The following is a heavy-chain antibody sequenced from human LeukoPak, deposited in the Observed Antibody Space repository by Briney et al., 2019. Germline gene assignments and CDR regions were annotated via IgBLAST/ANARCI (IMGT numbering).Heavy chain of an antibody. CDR2: IYHSGST. CDR3: ASTGYGGSGSYWYYYYYMDV. CDR1: GYSISSGYY. Sequence: SETLSLTCTVSGYSISSGYYWGWIRQPPGKGLEWIGSIYHSGSTYYNPSLKSRVTISVDTSKNQFSLKLSSVTAADTAVYYCASTGYGGSGSYWYYYYYMDVWGKGTTVTVSS. D-gene: IGHD3-10*01. J-gene: IGHJ6*03. V-gene: IGHV4-38-2*02.